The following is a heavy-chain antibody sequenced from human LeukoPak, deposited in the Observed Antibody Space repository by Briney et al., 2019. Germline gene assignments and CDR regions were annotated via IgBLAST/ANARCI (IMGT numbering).Heavy chain of an antibody. CDR2: IQYDGSNE. CDR1: GFTFSTYG. D-gene: IGHD2-8*01. J-gene: IGHJ6*03. Sequence: GGSLRLSCAASGFTFSTYGMHWVRQAPGKGLEWVAYIQYDGSNEQYADSVKGRFSISRDSSKNILYLQMNSLRAEDTAVYYCAKDRCSNGVGCYYYYMDVWGKGTTVTISS. CDR3: AKDRCSNGVGCYYYYMDV. V-gene: IGHV3-30*02.